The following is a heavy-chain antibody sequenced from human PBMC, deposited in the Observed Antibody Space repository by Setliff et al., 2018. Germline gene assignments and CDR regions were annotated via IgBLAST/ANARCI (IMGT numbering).Heavy chain of an antibody. J-gene: IGHJ5*02. D-gene: IGHD3-16*01. CDR2: IYYTGST. V-gene: IGHV4-59*01. CDR1: GMSITSYY. Sequence: SETLSLTCSVSGMSITSYYWSWIRQSPGRGLEWIGDIYYTGSTTYSPSLKSRVTISPDTSKNQFHLTVNSVTAADTAVYYCARALRSPLGGTAFVPIHFDPWGQGIQVTVSS. CDR3: ARALRSPLGGTAFVPIHFDP.